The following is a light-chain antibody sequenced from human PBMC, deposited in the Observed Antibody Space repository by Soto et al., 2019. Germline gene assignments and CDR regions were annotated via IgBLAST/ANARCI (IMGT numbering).Light chain of an antibody. V-gene: IGKV1-5*03. J-gene: IGKJ1*01. CDR3: QQYNDYSWT. CDR2: KAS. CDR1: QSISAW. Sequence: DIQMTQSPSTLSASVGDSVSINCRASQSISAWLAWYQQKPGKAPRLSIYKASTLETGVPSRFSGSGSGTEFTLTISSLQPDDVAIYYCQQYNDYSWTFGQGTKVDLK.